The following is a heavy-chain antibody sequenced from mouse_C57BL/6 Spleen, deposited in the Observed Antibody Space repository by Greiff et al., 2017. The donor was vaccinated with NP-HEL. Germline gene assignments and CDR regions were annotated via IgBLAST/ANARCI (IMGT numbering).Heavy chain of an antibody. V-gene: IGHV1-52*01. D-gene: IGHD1-1*01. Sequence: VQLQQSGAELVRPGSSVKLSCKASGYTFTSYWMHWVKQRPIQGLEWIGNIDPSDSETHYNQKFKDKATLTVDKSSSTAYMQLSSLTSEDSAVYYCARYNHYYGMDYWGQGTTLTVSS. CDR2: IDPSDSET. CDR1: GYTFTSYW. CDR3: ARYNHYYGMDY. J-gene: IGHJ2*01.